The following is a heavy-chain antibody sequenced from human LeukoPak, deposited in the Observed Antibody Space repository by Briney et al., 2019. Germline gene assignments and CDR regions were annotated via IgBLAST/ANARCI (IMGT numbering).Heavy chain of an antibody. CDR1: GFTFSSYA. CDR2: ISGSGGST. Sequence: PGGSLRLSCAASGFTFSSYAMSWVRQAPGKGLEWVSAISGSGGSTYYADSVKGRFTISRDNSKNTLYLQMNSLRAEDTAVYYCAKDIYDILTGTIPHDAFDIWGQGTMVTVSS. CDR3: AKDIYDILTGTIPHDAFDI. D-gene: IGHD3-9*01. V-gene: IGHV3-23*01. J-gene: IGHJ3*02.